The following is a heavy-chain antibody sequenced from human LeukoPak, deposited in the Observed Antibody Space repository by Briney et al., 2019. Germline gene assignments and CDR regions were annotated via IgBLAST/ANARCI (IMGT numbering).Heavy chain of an antibody. V-gene: IGHV3-30*04. CDR1: GFTFSSYA. D-gene: IGHD6-19*01. CDR2: ISYDGSNK. Sequence: GGSLRLSCAASGFTFSSYAMHWVRQAPGQGLEWVAVISYDGSNKYYADSVKGRFTISRDNSKNTLYLQMNSLRAEDTAVYYCARETAVAGTAFDYWGQGTLVTVSS. CDR3: ARETAVAGTAFDY. J-gene: IGHJ4*02.